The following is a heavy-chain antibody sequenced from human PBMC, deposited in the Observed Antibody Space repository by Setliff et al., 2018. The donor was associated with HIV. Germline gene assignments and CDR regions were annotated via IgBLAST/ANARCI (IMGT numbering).Heavy chain of an antibody. CDR3: ARDDYVWGSYRRFDY. V-gene: IGHV4-34*01. Sequence: PSETLSLTCAVYGGSFSGYYWSWIRQPPGKGLEWIGEINHSGSTNYNPSLKSRVTISVDTSKNQFSLKLSSVTAADTAVYYCARDDYVWGSYRRFDYWGQGALVTVSS. CDR2: INHSGST. D-gene: IGHD3-16*02. CDR1: GGSFSGYY. J-gene: IGHJ4*02.